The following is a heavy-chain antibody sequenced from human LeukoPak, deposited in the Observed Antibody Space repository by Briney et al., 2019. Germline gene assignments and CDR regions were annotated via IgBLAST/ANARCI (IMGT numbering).Heavy chain of an antibody. CDR2: ISYDGSNK. V-gene: IGHV3-30*04. CDR1: GFTFSSYA. J-gene: IGHJ4*02. D-gene: IGHD5-24*01. Sequence: GGSLRLSCAASGFTFSSYAMHWVRQAPGKGLEWVAVISYDGSNKYYADSVKGRFTISRDNSKNTLYLQMNSLRAEDTAVYYCARAEMATSSDGIYWGQGTLVTVSS. CDR3: ARAEMATSSDGIY.